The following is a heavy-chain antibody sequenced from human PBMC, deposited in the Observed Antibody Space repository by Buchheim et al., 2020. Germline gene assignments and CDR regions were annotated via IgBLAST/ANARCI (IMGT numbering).Heavy chain of an antibody. CDR1: GGSISSSSYY. J-gene: IGHJ4*02. V-gene: IGHV4-39*01. CDR3: ARLVSSSVGWYYFDY. CDR2: IYYSGRT. Sequence: QLQLQESGPGLVKPSETLSLTCTVSGGSISSSSYYWGWIRQPPGKGLAWIGSIYYSGRTYYNPSLKSRVTISVDTSKNQFSLKLSSVTAADTAVYYCARLVSSSVGWYYFDYWGQGTL. D-gene: IGHD6-6*01.